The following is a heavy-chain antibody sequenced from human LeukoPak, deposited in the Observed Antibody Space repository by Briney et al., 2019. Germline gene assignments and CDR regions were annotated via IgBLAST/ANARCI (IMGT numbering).Heavy chain of an antibody. J-gene: IGHJ4*02. CDR3: ARADYGSGSRSHY. CDR1: GFTFSSYE. Sequence: SGGSLRLSCAASGFTFSSYEMNWVRQGPGEGLEWVSYISSSGSTIYYADSVKGRFTISRDNAKNSLYLQMNSLRAEDTAVYYCARADYGSGSRSHYWGQGTLVTVSS. CDR2: ISSSGSTI. D-gene: IGHD3-10*01. V-gene: IGHV3-48*03.